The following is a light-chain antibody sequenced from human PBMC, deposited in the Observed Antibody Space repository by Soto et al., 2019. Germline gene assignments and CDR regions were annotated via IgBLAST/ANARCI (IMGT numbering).Light chain of an antibody. CDR1: TSNFGTFY. J-gene: IGLJ1*01. V-gene: IGLV1-47*02. Sequence: QSALTQPPSASSTPGQTVTISCSGSTSNFGTFYVYWYQHLPGTAPKLLIYLGDQRASGVSDRFSGSKSGTSASLAINGLRSDDEADYYCAAWDDNLNAYVFGSGTKLTVL. CDR3: AAWDDNLNAYV. CDR2: LGD.